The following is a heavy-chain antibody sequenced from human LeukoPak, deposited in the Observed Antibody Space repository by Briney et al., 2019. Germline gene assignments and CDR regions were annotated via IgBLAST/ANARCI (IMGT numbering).Heavy chain of an antibody. CDR2: MNPNSGNT. V-gene: IGHV1-8*01. CDR3: TRERSSGSYYYYGMDV. D-gene: IGHD1-26*01. J-gene: IGHJ6*02. CDR1: GYTFTSYD. Sequence: ASVKVSCTASGYTFTSYDINWVRQATGQGLEWMGWMNPNSGNTGYAQKFQGRVTMTRNTSISTAYMELSSLRSEDTAVYYCTRERSSGSYYYYGMDVWGQGTTVTVSS.